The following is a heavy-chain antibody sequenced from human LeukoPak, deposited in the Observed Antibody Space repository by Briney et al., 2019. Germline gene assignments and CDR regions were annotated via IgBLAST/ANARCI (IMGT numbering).Heavy chain of an antibody. D-gene: IGHD2-2*02. V-gene: IGHV1-46*01. J-gene: IGHJ5*02. Sequence: ASVTVSFKASGYTFTSYYMHWVRQAPGQGREWMGLINPSRGSTSYAQKFQDRVTMTRDTSTSTVYMELSSLRSEDTAVYYCVRGVVVPTTITYWFDPWGQGTLVTVSS. CDR1: GYTFTSYY. CDR3: VRGVVVPTTITYWFDP. CDR2: INPSRGST.